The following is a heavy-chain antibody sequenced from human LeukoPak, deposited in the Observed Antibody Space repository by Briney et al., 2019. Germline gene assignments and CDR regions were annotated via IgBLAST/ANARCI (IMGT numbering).Heavy chain of an antibody. CDR3: ARDRYCSSTSCYWGIGWFDP. CDR2: INSDGSST. J-gene: IGHJ5*02. V-gene: IGHV3-74*01. D-gene: IGHD2-2*01. Sequence: GGSLRLSCAASGFTFSSYWMHWVRQAPGKGLVWVSRINSDGSSTSYADSVKGRFTISRDNAKNTLYLQMNSLRAEDTAVYYCARDRYCSSTSCYWGIGWFDPWGQGTLVTVSS. CDR1: GFTFSSYW.